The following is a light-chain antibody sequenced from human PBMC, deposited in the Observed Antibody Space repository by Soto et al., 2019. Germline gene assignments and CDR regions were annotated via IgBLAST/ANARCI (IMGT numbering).Light chain of an antibody. Sequence: EIVLTQSPATLSLSPGERATLSCRASQSVSSYLAWYQQKPGQAPRLLIYDASNRATGIPARCSGSGSGTDFTLTISSLETEDFAVYDCQQRSNWPQWTFGQGTKVEIK. V-gene: IGKV3-11*01. J-gene: IGKJ1*01. CDR1: QSVSSY. CDR3: QQRSNWPQWT. CDR2: DAS.